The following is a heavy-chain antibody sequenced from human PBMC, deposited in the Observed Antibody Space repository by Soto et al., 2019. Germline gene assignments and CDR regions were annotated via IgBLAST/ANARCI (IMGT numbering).Heavy chain of an antibody. D-gene: IGHD3-3*01. Sequence: QVQLVQSGAEVKKPGASVKVSCKASGYTFTSYDINWVRQATGQGLEWMGWMNPNSGNTGYAQKFQGRVTMTRNTSISTAYMELSSMRSEDTDVYYCARTNYDFWSGTYYYMDVWGKGTTVTVSS. V-gene: IGHV1-8*01. CDR3: ARTNYDFWSGTYYYMDV. CDR1: GYTFTSYD. CDR2: MNPNSGNT. J-gene: IGHJ6*03.